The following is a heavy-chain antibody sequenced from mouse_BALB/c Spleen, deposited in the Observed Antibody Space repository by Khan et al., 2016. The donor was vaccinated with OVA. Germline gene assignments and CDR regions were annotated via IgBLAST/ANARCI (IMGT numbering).Heavy chain of an antibody. CDR3: ARLAYYYNSEGFAY. D-gene: IGHD1-1*01. CDR1: GFTFSTYG. Sequence: EVALVESVGDLLKPGGSLELSFAASGFTFSTYGMSWFRPTPDMRLALVPTISSGGHYPYYPDSVKGRFTISRANAKNTLYLHMSSLKYEDTAIYYCARLAYYYNSEGFAYWGQGTLVTVSA. V-gene: IGHV5-6*01. J-gene: IGHJ3*01. CDR2: ISSGGHYP.